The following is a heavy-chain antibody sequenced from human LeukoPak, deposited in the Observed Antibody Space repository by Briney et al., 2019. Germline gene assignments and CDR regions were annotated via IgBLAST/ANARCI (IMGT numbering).Heavy chain of an antibody. CDR3: TTDTYPGY. J-gene: IGHJ4*02. CDR2: IESKSDGGTT. V-gene: IGHV3-15*04. Sequence: GGSLRLSCAASGFTFSNAWMSWVRQAPGKGLEWVGRIESKSDGGTTDYAAPVKGRFTISRDDSKNTLYLQMNSLRTEDTAVYYCTTDTYPGYWGQGTLVTVSS. CDR1: GFTFSNAW.